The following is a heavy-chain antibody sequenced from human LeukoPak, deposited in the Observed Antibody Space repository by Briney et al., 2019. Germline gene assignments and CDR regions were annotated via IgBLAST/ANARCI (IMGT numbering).Heavy chain of an antibody. CDR1: GFTFSSYG. CDR2: ISRHTSTV. J-gene: IGHJ4*02. V-gene: IGHV3-48*01. CDR3: ARGDYYDSSGYLPFDY. D-gene: IGHD3-22*01. Sequence: PSGGSLRLSCASSGFTFSSYGMSRVRQAPGKALEWASFISRHTSTVYYADSVKGRFTISRDNAKNSLYLQMNSLRAEDTAVYYCARGDYYDSSGYLPFDYWGQGTLVTVSS.